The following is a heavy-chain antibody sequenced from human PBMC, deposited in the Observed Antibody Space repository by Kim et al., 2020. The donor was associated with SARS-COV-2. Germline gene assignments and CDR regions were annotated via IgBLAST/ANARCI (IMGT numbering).Heavy chain of an antibody. Sequence: AHDDTKFPGRVTITADKSTSTAYMELSSLRSEDTAVYSCARLSVADFDYWGQGTLVTVSS. J-gene: IGHJ4*02. CDR3: ARLSVADFDY. V-gene: IGHV1-69*02. CDR2: A. D-gene: IGHD2-21*01.